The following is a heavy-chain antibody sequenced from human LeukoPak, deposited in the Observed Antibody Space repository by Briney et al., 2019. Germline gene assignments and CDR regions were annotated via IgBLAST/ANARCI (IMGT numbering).Heavy chain of an antibody. J-gene: IGHJ4*02. CDR3: VKDFLLTGIAAAGTDGDY. V-gene: IGHV3-48*03. CDR2: ISTSGSTT. Sequence: PGGSLRLSCAASGFTFSSYEMSWVRQAPGKGLEWVSYISTSGSTTYYADSVKGRFTISRDNSKNTLYLQMSSLRVEDTAVYYCVKDFLLTGIAAAGTDGDYWGQGTLVTVSS. CDR1: GFTFSSYE. D-gene: IGHD6-13*01.